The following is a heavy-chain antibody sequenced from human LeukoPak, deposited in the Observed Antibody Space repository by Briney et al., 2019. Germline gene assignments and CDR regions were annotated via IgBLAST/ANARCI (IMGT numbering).Heavy chain of an antibody. V-gene: IGHV3-23*01. CDR2: ISGSGGNT. CDR1: GGSISSNNYY. J-gene: IGHJ5*02. CDR3: AKRGGYLVDP. Sequence: PSETLSLTCTVSGGSISSNNYYWGWIRQPPGKGLEWVSVISGSGGNTYYADSVKGRFTISRDNSKNTLYLQMNSLRAEDTAVYYCAKRGGYLVDPWGQGTLVTVSS. D-gene: IGHD3-16*01.